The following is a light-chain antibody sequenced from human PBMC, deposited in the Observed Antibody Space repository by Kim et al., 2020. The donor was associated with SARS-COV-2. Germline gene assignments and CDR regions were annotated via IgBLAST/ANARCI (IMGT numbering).Light chain of an antibody. CDR3: CSYAGNYTWV. J-gene: IGLJ3*02. CDR1: SRDVGGDKY. CDR2: DVS. V-gene: IGLV2-11*01. Sequence: GQAVTSSGTGASRDVGGDKYVSWYQQHPGKAPKLMMYDVSKRPSGVPDRFSGSKSGNTASLTISGLQAEDEADYYCCSYAGNYTWVFGGGTKLTVL.